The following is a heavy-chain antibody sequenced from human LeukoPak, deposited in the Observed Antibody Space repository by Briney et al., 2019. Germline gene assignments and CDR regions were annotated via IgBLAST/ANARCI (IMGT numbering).Heavy chain of an antibody. V-gene: IGHV1-18*01. D-gene: IGHD3-10*01. CDR1: GYTFTSYG. J-gene: IGHJ5*02. CDR3: ARNKDGVLLFGGLLSRGLFNP. CDR2: ISAYNGNT. Sequence: ASAKLSCKASGYTFTSYGISWVRQAPGQGLEWLGWISAYNGNTNYAQTLQGRVTMTTDTSTTRAYLELRCLSSADPAGHYFARNKDGVLLFGGLLSRGLFNPWGQGTLVTVSS.